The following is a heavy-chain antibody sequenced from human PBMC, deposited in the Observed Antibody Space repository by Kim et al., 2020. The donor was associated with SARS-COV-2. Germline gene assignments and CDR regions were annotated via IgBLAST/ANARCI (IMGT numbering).Heavy chain of an antibody. Sequence: SETLSLTCTVSGGSISSGDYYWSWIRQPPGKGLEWIGYIYYSGSTYYNPSLKSRVTISVDTSKNQFSLKLSSVTAADTAVYYCASAYCSSTSCYTIAARQMFDYWGQGTLVTVSS. CDR3: ASAYCSSTSCYTIAARQMFDY. CDR1: GGSISSGDYY. V-gene: IGHV4-30-4*01. D-gene: IGHD2-2*02. CDR2: IYYSGST. J-gene: IGHJ4*02.